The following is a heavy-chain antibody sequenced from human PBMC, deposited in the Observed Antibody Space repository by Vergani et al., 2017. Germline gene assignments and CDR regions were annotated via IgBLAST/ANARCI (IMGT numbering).Heavy chain of an antibody. V-gene: IGHV4-61*02. Sequence: QVKLQESGPGLLKPSQTLSLTCTVSGESIRSGSHYWGWIRQPAGKGPEWIGHIHTGRCTDLNPSFKSRVSLSVETSKSQFSLKLNSLTVADTAVYYCSRSRPYCTSGSCPAIWGQGTLVTVSS. CDR2: IHTGRCT. CDR1: GESIRSGSHY. CDR3: SRSRPYCTSGSCPAI. J-gene: IGHJ4*02. D-gene: IGHD2-15*01.